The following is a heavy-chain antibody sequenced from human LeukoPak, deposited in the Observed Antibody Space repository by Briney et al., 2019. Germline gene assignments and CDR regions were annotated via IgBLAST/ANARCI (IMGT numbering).Heavy chain of an antibody. CDR3: ARVDAVVTPQWFDP. CDR2: IYYSGST. D-gene: IGHD4-23*01. CDR1: SGSISSNSYY. J-gene: IGHJ5*02. V-gene: IGHV4-39*07. Sequence: SETLSLTCTVSSGSISSNSYYWGWIRQPPGKGLEWIGSIYYSGSTNYNPSLKSRATISVDTSKNQFSLNLSSVTAADTAVYYCARVDAVVTPQWFDPWGQGTLVTVSS.